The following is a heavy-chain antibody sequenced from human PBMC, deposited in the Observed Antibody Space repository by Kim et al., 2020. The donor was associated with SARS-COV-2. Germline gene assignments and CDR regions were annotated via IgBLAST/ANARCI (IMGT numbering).Heavy chain of an antibody. J-gene: IGHJ4*02. D-gene: IGHD6-19*01. Sequence: YADSVKRRFTISRDNAKNTLYLQMNSLRAEDTAVYYCAKASDSSGWKTDYWGQGTLVTVSS. CDR3: AKASDSSGWKTDY. V-gene: IGHV3-23*01.